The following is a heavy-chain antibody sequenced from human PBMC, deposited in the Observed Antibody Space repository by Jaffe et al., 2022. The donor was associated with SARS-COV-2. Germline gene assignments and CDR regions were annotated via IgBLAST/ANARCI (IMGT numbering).Heavy chain of an antibody. D-gene: IGHD3-3*01. J-gene: IGHJ6*02. CDR1: GFTFSSYW. CDR2: INSDGSST. CDR3: ARGRIWSGYPYGMDV. V-gene: IGHV3-74*01. Sequence: EVQLVESGGGLVQPGGSLRLSCAASGFTFSSYWMHWVRQAPGKGLVWVSRINSDGSSTSYADSVKGRFTISRDNAKNTLYLQMNSLRAEDTAVYYCARGRIWSGYPYGMDVWGQGTTVTVSS.